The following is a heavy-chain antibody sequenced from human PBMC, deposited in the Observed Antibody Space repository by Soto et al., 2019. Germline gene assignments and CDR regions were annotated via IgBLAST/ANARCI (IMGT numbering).Heavy chain of an antibody. D-gene: IGHD3-3*01. J-gene: IGHJ3*02. CDR3: ARAPYYDFWSGYYKDDVGDAFDI. CDR1: GGSISSYY. V-gene: IGHV4-59*01. CDR2: IYYSGST. Sequence: SETLSLTCTVSGGSISSYYWGWIRQPPGKGLEWIGYIYYSGSTNYNPSLKSRVTISVDTSKNQFSLKLSSVTAADTAVYYCARAPYYDFWSGYYKDDVGDAFDIWGQGTMVTVSS.